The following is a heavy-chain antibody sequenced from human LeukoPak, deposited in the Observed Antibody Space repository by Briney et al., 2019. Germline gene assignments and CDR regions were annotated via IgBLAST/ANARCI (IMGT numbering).Heavy chain of an antibody. D-gene: IGHD3-3*01. V-gene: IGHV3-64*02. CDR1: GFTFSSYA. J-gene: IGHJ4*02. CDR2: VSSNGGGT. Sequence: GGSLRLSCAASGFTFSSYAMHWVRQDPGKGLEYVSAVSSNGGGTYYADSVKGRFTISRDNSKNTLYLQMGSLRAEDMAVYYCARGPIFGVVITPYYFDYWGQGTLVTVSS. CDR3: ARGPIFGVVITPYYFDY.